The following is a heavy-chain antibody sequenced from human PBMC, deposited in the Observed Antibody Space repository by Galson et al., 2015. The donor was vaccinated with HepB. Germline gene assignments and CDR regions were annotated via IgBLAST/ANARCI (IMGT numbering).Heavy chain of an antibody. CDR2: INPSGGST. Sequence: SVKVSCKASGYTFTSYYMHWVRQAPGQGLEWMGIINPSGGSTSYAQKFQGRVTMTRDTSTSTVYMELSSLRSEDTAVYYCARGPSYCGGDCYLWGILKSDYYYYYMDVWGKGTTVTVSS. CDR3: ARGPSYCGGDCYLWGILKSDYYYYYMDV. D-gene: IGHD2-21*01. J-gene: IGHJ6*03. V-gene: IGHV1-46*03. CDR1: GYTFTSYY.